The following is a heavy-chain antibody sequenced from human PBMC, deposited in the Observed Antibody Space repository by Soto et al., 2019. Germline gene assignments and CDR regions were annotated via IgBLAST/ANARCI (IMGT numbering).Heavy chain of an antibody. CDR1: GGSFSGYY. CDR2: INHSGST. Sequence: LSLTCAVYGGSFSGYYWSWIRQPPGKGLEWIGEINHSGSTNYNPSLKSRVTISVDTSKNQFSLKLSSVTAADTAVYYCARGPSYYYDSSGYYYSPYLDYWGQGTLVTVSS. J-gene: IGHJ4*02. D-gene: IGHD3-22*01. CDR3: ARGPSYYYDSSGYYYSPYLDY. V-gene: IGHV4-34*01.